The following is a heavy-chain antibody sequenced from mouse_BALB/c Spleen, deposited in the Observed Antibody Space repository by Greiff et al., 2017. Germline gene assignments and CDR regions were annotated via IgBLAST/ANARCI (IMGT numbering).Heavy chain of an antibody. V-gene: IGHV1-80*01. D-gene: IGHD1-1*01. CDR3: ARKGGSSPYYFDY. J-gene: IGHJ2*01. CDR1: GYAFSSYW. CDR2: IYPGDGDT. Sequence: VQLQQSGAELVRPWSSVTISCTASGYAFSSYWMNWVKQRPGQGLEWIGQIYPGDGDTNYNGKFKGKATLTADKSSSTAYMQLSSLTSEDSAVYFCARKGGSSPYYFDYWGQGTTLTVSS.